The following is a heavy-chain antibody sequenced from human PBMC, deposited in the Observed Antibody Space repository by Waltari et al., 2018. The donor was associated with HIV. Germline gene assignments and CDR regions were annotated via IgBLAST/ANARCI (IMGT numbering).Heavy chain of an antibody. D-gene: IGHD3-16*01. V-gene: IGHV3-23*01. CDR1: GFPFDTYA. CDR2: ISGSGDIA. CDR3: AKDLGDYVWGMFTGAHFDS. J-gene: IGHJ4*02. Sequence: EVQLLESGGDLIQPGGSLGLSCAASGFPFDTYAMNWVRQAPGKRLEWVAAISGSGDIAYSADSVKGRFSISRDNSKNTLFLQMTSLRAEDTALYYCAKDLGDYVWGMFTGAHFDSWGQGTLVTVSS.